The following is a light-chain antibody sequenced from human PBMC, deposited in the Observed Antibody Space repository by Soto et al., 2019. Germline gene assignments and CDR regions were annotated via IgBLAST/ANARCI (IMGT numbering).Light chain of an antibody. J-gene: IGLJ1*01. CDR2: EVS. CDR3: SSYTCGGTLV. Sequence: QSVLTQPAYVSGSPGQSISISCPGPTSDVGGYNFVSWYQLHPGKAPKLMIFEVSNRPSGVSNRFSGSKSGNTASLTISGRQAEDEADYYSSSYTCGGTLVFVTGTKLTVL. V-gene: IGLV2-14*01. CDR1: TSDVGGYNF.